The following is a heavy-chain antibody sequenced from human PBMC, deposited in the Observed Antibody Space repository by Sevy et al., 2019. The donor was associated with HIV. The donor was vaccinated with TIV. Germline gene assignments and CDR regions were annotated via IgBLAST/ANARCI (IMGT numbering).Heavy chain of an antibody. Sequence: ASVKVSCKASGYTFTGYYMHWVRQAPGQGLEWMGRINPNSGGTNYAQKFQGRVTMTRDTSISTAYMELSRLRSDDTAVYYCARDRGAFAGVIVYFDYWGQGTLVTVSS. D-gene: IGHD3-16*02. CDR3: ARDRGAFAGVIVYFDY. CDR1: GYTFTGYY. CDR2: INPNSGGT. V-gene: IGHV1-2*06. J-gene: IGHJ4*02.